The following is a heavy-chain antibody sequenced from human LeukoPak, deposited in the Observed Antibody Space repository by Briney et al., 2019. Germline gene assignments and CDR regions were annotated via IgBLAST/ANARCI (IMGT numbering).Heavy chain of an antibody. D-gene: IGHD2-15*01. CDR1: GYTLTELS. V-gene: IGHV1-24*01. CDR3: ATAPRVASFYYYYMDV. J-gene: IGHJ6*03. Sequence: ASVKVSCKVSGYTLTELSMHWVRQAPGKGLEWMGGFDPEDGGTIYAQKFQGRVTMTEDTSTDTAYMELSSLRSEDTAVYYCATAPRVASFYYYYMDVWGKGTTVTVSS. CDR2: FDPEDGGT.